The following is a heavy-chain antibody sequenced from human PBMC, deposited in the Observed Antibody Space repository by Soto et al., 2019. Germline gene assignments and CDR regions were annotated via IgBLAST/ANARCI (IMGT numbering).Heavy chain of an antibody. CDR3: AKFPHVLLWFGELPGGHAFDI. V-gene: IGHV3-23*01. J-gene: IGHJ3*02. D-gene: IGHD3-10*01. CDR1: GFTFSSYA. Sequence: GGSLRLSCAASGFTFSSYAMSWVRQAPGKGLDWVSAISGSGGSTYYADSVKGRFTISRDNTKNTLYLQMNSLRPEDTAVYYCAKFPHVLLWFGELPGGHAFDIWGQGTMVTVSS. CDR2: ISGSGGST.